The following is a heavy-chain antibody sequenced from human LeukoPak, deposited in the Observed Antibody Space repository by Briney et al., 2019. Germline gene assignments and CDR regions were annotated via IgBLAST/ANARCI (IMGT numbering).Heavy chain of an antibody. Sequence: SETLSLTCAVYGGSFSAYYWSWIRQPPGKGLEWIGSLYYSGSTYYNSSLKSRVTISVDTSKNQFSLKLSSVTAADTAIYYCARGGYYGSGNDFRFDPWGQGTLVTVSS. CDR1: GGSFSAYY. V-gene: IGHV4-34*01. CDR2: LYYSGST. D-gene: IGHD3-10*01. CDR3: ARGGYYGSGNDFRFDP. J-gene: IGHJ5*02.